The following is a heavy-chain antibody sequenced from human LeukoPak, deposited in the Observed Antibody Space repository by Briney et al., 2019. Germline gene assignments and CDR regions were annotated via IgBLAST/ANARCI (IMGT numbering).Heavy chain of an antibody. Sequence: GGSLRLSCVASGFTFSSFAMTWVRQAPGKGLEWVALISGVGDATHYADSVKGRFIISRDNSKSTLFLQMNGLRADDSAIYYCAKESKWLPSYWGQGTRVTVSS. CDR1: GFTFSSFA. D-gene: IGHD6-19*01. CDR2: ISGVGDAT. CDR3: AKESKWLPSY. J-gene: IGHJ4*02. V-gene: IGHV3-23*01.